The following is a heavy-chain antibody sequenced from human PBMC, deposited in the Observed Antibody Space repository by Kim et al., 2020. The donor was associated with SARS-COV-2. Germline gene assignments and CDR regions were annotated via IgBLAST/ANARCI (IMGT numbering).Heavy chain of an antibody. CDR3: ARSCSGGSCYLNWFDP. D-gene: IGHD2-15*01. Sequence: SVKVSCKASGGTFSSYAISWVRQAPGQGLEWMGRIIPILGIANYAQKFQGRVTITADKSTSTAYMELSSLRFEDTAVYYCARSCSGGSCYLNWFDPWGQ. V-gene: IGHV1-69*04. CDR2: IIPILGIA. CDR1: GGTFSSYA. J-gene: IGHJ5*02.